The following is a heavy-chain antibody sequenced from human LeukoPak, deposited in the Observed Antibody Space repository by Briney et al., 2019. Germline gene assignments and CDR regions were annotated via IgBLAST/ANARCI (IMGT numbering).Heavy chain of an antibody. CDR1: GYTLTELS. CDR2: FDPEDGET. V-gene: IGHV1-24*01. J-gene: IGHJ3*02. D-gene: IGHD3-22*01. CDR3: ATLEDDSSGYGAFDI. Sequence: ASVKVSCKVSGYTLTELSMHWVRQAPGKGLEWMGGFDPEDGETIYAQKFQGRVTMTEDTSTDTAYMELSSLRSEDTAVYYCATLEDDSSGYGAFDIWGQGTMVTVSS.